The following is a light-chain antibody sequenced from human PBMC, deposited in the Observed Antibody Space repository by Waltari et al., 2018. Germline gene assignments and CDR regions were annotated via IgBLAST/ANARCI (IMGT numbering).Light chain of an antibody. V-gene: IGLV1-40*01. CDR2: GNS. CDR3: QSYDSSLSGSV. CDR1: SSNIGAGYD. Sequence: QSVLTQPPSVSGAPGQRVTISCTGSSSNIGAGYDVPWYQQLPGTAPNRLIYGNSNRPSGVPDRFSGSKSGTSASLAITGLQAEDEADYYGQSYDSSLSGSVFGGGTKLTVL. J-gene: IGLJ2*01.